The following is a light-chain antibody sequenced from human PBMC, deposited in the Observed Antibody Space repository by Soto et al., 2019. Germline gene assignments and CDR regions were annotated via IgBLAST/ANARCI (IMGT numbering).Light chain of an antibody. CDR1: SSDVGDYNY. Sequence: QSVLTQPASVSGSPGQSITISCTETSSDVGDYNYVSWYQQHPGNAPKLMIYDVTTRPSGVSNRFSGAKSGNTASLTISGLQAEDEADYYCTSYTSSSTWVFGGGTKLTVL. CDR2: DVT. V-gene: IGLV2-14*03. J-gene: IGLJ3*02. CDR3: TSYTSSSTWV.